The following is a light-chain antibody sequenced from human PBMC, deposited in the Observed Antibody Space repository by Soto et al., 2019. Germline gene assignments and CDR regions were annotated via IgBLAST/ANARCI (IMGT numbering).Light chain of an antibody. CDR3: ASFAGNYNYV. CDR2: EVS. V-gene: IGLV2-8*01. Sequence: QSALTQPPSVSGSPGQSVTISGAGTSRDVGDYNFVSWYQQHPGKAPKVLIYEVSKRPSGVPDRFSGSKSGNTASLTVSGLQADDEADYYSASFAGNYNYVFGTGTKLTVL. J-gene: IGLJ6*01. CDR1: SRDVGDYNF.